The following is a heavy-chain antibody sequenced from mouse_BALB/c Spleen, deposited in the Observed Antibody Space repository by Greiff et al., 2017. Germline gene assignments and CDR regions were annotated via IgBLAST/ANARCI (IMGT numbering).Heavy chain of an antibody. CDR3: ARWGSPYAMDY. CDR1: GYSITSDYA. V-gene: IGHV3-2*02. CDR2: ISYSGST. J-gene: IGHJ4*01. Sequence: EVKLVESGPGLVKPSQSLSLTCTVTGYSITSDYAWNWIRQFPGNKLEWMGYISYSGSTSYNPSLKSRISITRDTSKNQFFLQLNSVTTEDTATYYCARWGSPYAMDYWGQGTSVTVSS.